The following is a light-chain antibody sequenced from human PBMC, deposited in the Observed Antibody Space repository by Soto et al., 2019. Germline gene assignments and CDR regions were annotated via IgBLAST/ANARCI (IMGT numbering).Light chain of an antibody. CDR2: GAS. Sequence: ETLVTQSPATLSVSPGERATLSCRASQSVSSDLAWYQQKPGQPPRLLIYGASTRATGIPARFSGSGSGTEFTLTISSLQSEDFAVYYCQQYNNWPPLTFGQGTRLEIK. J-gene: IGKJ5*01. CDR1: QSVSSD. CDR3: QQYNNWPPLT. V-gene: IGKV3-15*01.